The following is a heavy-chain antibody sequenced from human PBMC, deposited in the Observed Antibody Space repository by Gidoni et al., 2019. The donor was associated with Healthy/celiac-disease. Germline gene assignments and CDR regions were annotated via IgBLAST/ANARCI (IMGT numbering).Heavy chain of an antibody. D-gene: IGHD2-15*01. V-gene: IGHV3-7*01. Sequence: EVQLVESGGGLVQPGGSLRLSCAASGFTFSSYWMSWVRQAPGKGLGWVANIKQDGSEKYYVDSVKGRFTISRDNAKNSLYLQMNSLRAEDTAVYYCARVSSLLSFYYGMDVWGQGTTVTVSS. CDR2: IKQDGSEK. CDR3: ARVSSLLSFYYGMDV. CDR1: GFTFSSYW. J-gene: IGHJ6*02.